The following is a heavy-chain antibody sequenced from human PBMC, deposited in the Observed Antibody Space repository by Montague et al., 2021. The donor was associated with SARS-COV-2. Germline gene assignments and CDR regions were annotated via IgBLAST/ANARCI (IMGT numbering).Heavy chain of an antibody. D-gene: IGHD5-12*01. CDR3: ARDRLRYGWFDP. CDR2: IYYTGST. CDR1: GGSISSYY. V-gene: IGHV4-59*08. Sequence: SETLSLTCTVSGGSISSYYWSWIRQPPGKGLEWIGYIYYTGSTKYNPSLKSRVTMSLDRPTNRFSLRLNSATAADTAVYYCARDRLRYGWFDPWGQGTLVTVSS. J-gene: IGHJ5*02.